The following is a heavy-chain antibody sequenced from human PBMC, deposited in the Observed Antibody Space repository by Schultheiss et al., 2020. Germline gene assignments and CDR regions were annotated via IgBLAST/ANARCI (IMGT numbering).Heavy chain of an antibody. Sequence: SETLSLTCTVSGGSISSGDYYWSWIRQPPGKGLEWIGEINHSGSTNYNPSLKSRVTISVDTSKNQFSLRLSSVTAADTAVYYCARDRRTSGGYSNYWFDPWGQGTLVTVSS. V-gene: IGHV4-61*08. CDR2: INHSGST. D-gene: IGHD4-11*01. CDR1: GGSISSGDYY. CDR3: ARDRRTSGGYSNYWFDP. J-gene: IGHJ5*02.